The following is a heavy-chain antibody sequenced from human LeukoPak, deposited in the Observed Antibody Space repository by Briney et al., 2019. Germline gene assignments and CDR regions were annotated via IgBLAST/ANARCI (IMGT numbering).Heavy chain of an antibody. V-gene: IGHV3-64*01. Sequence: GGSLRLSCAASGFTFSSYVMYWVRQAPGKGLEYVSSISSNGGSTYYANSVKGRFTISRDNSKNTLYLQMSSLRAEDMAVYYCARGGQSKYDSSGYLNYFDYWGQGTLVTVSS. D-gene: IGHD3-22*01. CDR2: ISSNGGST. CDR3: ARGGQSKYDSSGYLNYFDY. J-gene: IGHJ4*02. CDR1: GFTFSSYV.